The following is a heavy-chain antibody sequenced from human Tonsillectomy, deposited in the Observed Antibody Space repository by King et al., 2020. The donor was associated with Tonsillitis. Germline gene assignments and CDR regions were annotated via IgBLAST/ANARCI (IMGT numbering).Heavy chain of an antibody. J-gene: IGHJ4*02. V-gene: IGHV3-7*01. CDR1: GFTFSDYW. Sequence: VQLVESGGDLVQPGKSLRLSCAASGFTFSDYWMTWVRQAPGKGLEWVANIKHDGIEKYYVDSLKGRVTVSRDNAKNLLYLQLNTLRAGDTAVYYCARIGYRYGATFFDYWGQGTLVTVSS. CDR3: ARIGYRYGATFFDY. D-gene: IGHD5-18*01. CDR2: IKHDGIEK.